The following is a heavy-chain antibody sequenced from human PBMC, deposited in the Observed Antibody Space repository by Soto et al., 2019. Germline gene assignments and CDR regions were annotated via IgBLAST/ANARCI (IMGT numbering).Heavy chain of an antibody. CDR1: GFAFYYYN. V-gene: IGHV3-30-3*01. CDR2: ISYDGSNK. CDR3: VRGGGGGLFEH. D-gene: IGHD2-21*01. J-gene: IGHJ4*02. Sequence: GGSLRLSCAASGFAFYYYNMNWVRQAPGRGLEWVAVISYDGSNKYYADSVKGRFTISRDNSKNTLYLQMNSLRVDDTAVYSCVRGGGGGLFEHWGQGVLVTVSS.